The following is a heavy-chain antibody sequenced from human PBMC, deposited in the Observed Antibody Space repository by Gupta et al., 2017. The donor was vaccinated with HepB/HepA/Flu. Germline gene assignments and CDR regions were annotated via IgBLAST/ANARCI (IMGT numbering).Heavy chain of an antibody. Sequence: QITLKESGPTLVKPTQTLTLTCTFSGFSLSTSGVGVGWIRQPPGKALEWLALIYWDDDKRYSPSLKSRLTITKDTSKNQVVLTMTNMDPVDTATYYCAHRTEPYDFWSGSDPYYFDYWGQGTLVTVSS. CDR1: GFSLSTSGVG. J-gene: IGHJ4*02. CDR3: AHRTEPYDFWSGSDPYYFDY. D-gene: IGHD3-3*01. CDR2: IYWDDDK. V-gene: IGHV2-5*02.